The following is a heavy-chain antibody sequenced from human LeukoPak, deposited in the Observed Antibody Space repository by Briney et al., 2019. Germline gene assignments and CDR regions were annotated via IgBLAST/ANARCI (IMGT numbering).Heavy chain of an antibody. CDR1: GFTVSSNY. CDR3: AKANWVSNADAVS. V-gene: IGHV3-53*01. Sequence: GGSLRLSCAASGFTVSSNYMSWVRQAPGKGLEWVSVIYSGGSTYYADSVKGRFTLSRDDSRNTVYLQLNNLRVEDTAIYYCAKANWVSNADAVSWGQGTQVTVSS. J-gene: IGHJ4*02. CDR2: IYSGGST. D-gene: IGHD1-1*01.